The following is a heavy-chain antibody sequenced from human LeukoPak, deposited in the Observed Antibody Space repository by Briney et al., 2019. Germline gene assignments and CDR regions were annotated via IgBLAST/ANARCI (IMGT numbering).Heavy chain of an antibody. D-gene: IGHD3-22*01. J-gene: IGHJ5*02. CDR1: GGSISSRSHY. CDR3: ARGYYDSSGYYYFSNWFDP. V-gene: IGHV4-39*07. CDR2: IYYSGST. Sequence: PSETLSLTCTVSGGSISSRSHYWGWIRQPPGKGLEWIGSIYYSGSTYDNPSLKSRFTISVDTSKNQFSLKLSSVTAADTAVYYCARGYYDSSGYYYFSNWFDPWGQGTLVTVSS.